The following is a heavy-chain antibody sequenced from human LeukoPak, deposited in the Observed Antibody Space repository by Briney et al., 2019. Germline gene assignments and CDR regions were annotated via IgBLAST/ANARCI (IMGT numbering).Heavy chain of an antibody. V-gene: IGHV3-30*04. CDR1: GFTFSDHA. CDR2: ISYDGSNK. D-gene: IGHD6-19*01. Sequence: PGGSLRLSCAASGFTFSDHAMHWVRQAPGKGLEWVAVISYDGSNKYYADSVKGQFTISRDNAKNSLYLQMNSLRAEDTAVYYCARATAVAGSSRDYFDYWGQGTLVTVSS. CDR3: ARATAVAGSSRDYFDY. J-gene: IGHJ4*02.